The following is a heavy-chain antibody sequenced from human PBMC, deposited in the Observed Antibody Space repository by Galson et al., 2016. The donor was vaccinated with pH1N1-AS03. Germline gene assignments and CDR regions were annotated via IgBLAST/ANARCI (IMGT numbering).Heavy chain of an antibody. Sequence: SLRLSCAASGFTFSSYYIHWVRQVPGKGLVWVSGVGGVDGSLWYAESVKGRFTVSRDNSKGTLGLQMNSLRADDTAVYYCARGSGSSHWFDPWGQGTLVTVSS. J-gene: IGHJ5*02. CDR2: VGGVDGSL. D-gene: IGHD3-3*01. CDR3: ARGSGSSHWFDP. CDR1: GFTFSSYY. V-gene: IGHV3-23*01.